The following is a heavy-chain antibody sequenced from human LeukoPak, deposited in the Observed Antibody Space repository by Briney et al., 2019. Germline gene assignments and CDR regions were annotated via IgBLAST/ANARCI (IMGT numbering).Heavy chain of an antibody. J-gene: IGHJ4*02. CDR2: INHSGST. Sequence: PSETLSLTCAVYGGSFSGYYWSWIRQPPGKGLAWIGEINHSGSTNYNPSLKSRVTISVDTSKNQFSLKLSSVTAADTAVYYCARRVTMVRGVKFDYWGQGTLVTVSS. D-gene: IGHD3-10*01. CDR3: ARRVTMVRGVKFDY. CDR1: GGSFSGYY. V-gene: IGHV4-34*01.